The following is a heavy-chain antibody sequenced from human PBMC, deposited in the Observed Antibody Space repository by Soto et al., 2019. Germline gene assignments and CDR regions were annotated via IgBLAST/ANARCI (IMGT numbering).Heavy chain of an antibody. CDR2: IIPLSGTT. J-gene: IGHJ4*02. V-gene: IGHV1-69*13. D-gene: IGHD3-22*01. CDR3: AIGPDRSGFYLFDY. Sequence: ASVKVSCKASGGTFSNHAISWVRQAPGQGPEWMGGIIPLSGTTNYVQKFQGRVTITADESMTTAYMELSSLRFEDTAVYYCAIGPDRSGFYLFDYWGQGTLVTVSS. CDR1: GGTFSNHA.